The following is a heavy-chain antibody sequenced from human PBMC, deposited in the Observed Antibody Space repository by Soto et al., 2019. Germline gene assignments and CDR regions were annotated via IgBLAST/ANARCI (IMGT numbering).Heavy chain of an antibody. CDR3: VRDGHCITNSCYGNGLDP. Sequence: EVQLVESGGGLVQPGGSLRLSCAASGFTFSTYWMHWIRQVPGKGLEWASGINSDASHTYYAHSVKGRFTISRDNAKNSLQWEMNSLRAEDTAVYYGVRDGHCITNSCYGNGLDPWGQGTLVTVSS. CDR1: GFTFSTYW. D-gene: IGHD2-2*01. V-gene: IGHV3-74*01. CDR2: INSDASHT. J-gene: IGHJ5*02.